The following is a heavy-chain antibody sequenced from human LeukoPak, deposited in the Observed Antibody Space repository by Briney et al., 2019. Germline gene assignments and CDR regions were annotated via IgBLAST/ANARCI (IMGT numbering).Heavy chain of an antibody. J-gene: IGHJ4*02. D-gene: IGHD3-9*01. V-gene: IGHV3-53*01. CDR1: GFTFSSHY. CDR3: ARGFTVDGGDYFDY. Sequence: GGSLRLSCAASGFTFSSHYMSWVRQAPGKGLEWVSVIYSGGSTYYADSVKGRFTISRDNSENTLYLQMNSLRAGDTAVYYCARGFTVDGGDYFDYWGQGTLVTVSS. CDR2: IYSGGST.